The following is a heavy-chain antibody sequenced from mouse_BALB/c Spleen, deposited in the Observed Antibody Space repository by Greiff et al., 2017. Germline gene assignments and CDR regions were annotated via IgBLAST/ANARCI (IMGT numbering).Heavy chain of an antibody. J-gene: IGHJ3*01. Sequence: DVKLVESGGGLVKPGGSLKLSCAASGFTFSSYAMSWVRQTPEKRLEWVASISSGGSTYYPDSVKGRFTISRDNARNILYLQMSSLRSEDTAMYYCARGNSFAYWGQGTLVTVSA. CDR3: ARGNSFAY. CDR1: GFTFSSYA. CDR2: ISSGGST. V-gene: IGHV5-6-5*01.